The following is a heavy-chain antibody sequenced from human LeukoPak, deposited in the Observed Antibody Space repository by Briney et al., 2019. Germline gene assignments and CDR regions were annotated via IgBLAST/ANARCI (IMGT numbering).Heavy chain of an antibody. CDR1: GFTFSRND. Sequence: GGSLRLSCAASGFTFSRNDMSWVRQAPGKGLDWVSSISGNGRNTYYADSVKGRFTATRDNFKGTLYLQMGSLRAEDTAVYYCAKSVDFGGNRYFDYWGQGTLVTVSS. J-gene: IGHJ4*02. CDR3: AKSVDFGGNRYFDY. CDR2: ISGNGRNT. D-gene: IGHD4-23*01. V-gene: IGHV3-23*01.